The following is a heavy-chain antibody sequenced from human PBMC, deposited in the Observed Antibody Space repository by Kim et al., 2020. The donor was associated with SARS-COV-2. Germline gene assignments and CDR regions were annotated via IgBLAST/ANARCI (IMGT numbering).Heavy chain of an antibody. Sequence: SETLSLTCTVSGGSISSYYWSWIRQPPGKGLEWIGYIYYSGSTNYNPSLKSRVTISVDTSKNQFSLKLSSVTAADTAVYYCATSLLRYFDWAYFVDWGQG. J-gene: IGHJ4*02. CDR3: ATSLLRYFDWAYFVD. CDR1: GGSISSYY. V-gene: IGHV4-59*01. CDR2: IYYSGST. D-gene: IGHD3-9*01.